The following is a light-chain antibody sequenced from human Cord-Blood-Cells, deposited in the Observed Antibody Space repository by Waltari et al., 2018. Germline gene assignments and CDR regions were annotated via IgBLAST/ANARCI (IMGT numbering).Light chain of an antibody. CDR1: SSDVGGYNY. J-gene: IGLJ1*01. V-gene: IGLV2-8*01. CDR3: SSYAGSNNNYV. CDR2: EVS. Sequence: QSALTQPPSASGSPGQSVTISCTGTSSDVGGYNYVSWYQQHPGKAPKLMIYEVSKRPSGVPDRFSDSKSGNTASLTVSGLQAEDEADYYCSSYAGSNNNYVFGTGTKVTVL.